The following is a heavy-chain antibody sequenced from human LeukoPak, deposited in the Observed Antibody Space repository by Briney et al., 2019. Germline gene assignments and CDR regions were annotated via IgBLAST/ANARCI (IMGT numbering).Heavy chain of an antibody. CDR3: ARDGQLSGGSLDV. D-gene: IGHD2-15*01. J-gene: IGHJ6*04. Sequence: GGSLRLSCAASGFTFSSYSMNWVRQAPGKGLEWVSSISSSSSYIYYADSVKGRFTISRDNAKNSLYLQMNSLRAEDTAVYYCARDGQLSGGSLDVWGKGTTVTVSS. CDR1: GFTFSSYS. CDR2: ISSSSSYI. V-gene: IGHV3-21*01.